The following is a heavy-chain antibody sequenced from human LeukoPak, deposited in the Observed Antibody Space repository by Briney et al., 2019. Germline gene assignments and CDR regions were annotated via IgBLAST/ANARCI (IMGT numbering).Heavy chain of an antibody. CDR3: ARDPYNGAYSEGYYYYYMDV. Sequence: KAGGSLRLSCAASGFTFSSYAMSWARQAPGKGLEWISSITSSSSYTFYADSVKGRFTISRDNAKNSLYLQMNSLRVEDTAIYYCARDPYNGAYSEGYYYYYMDVWGKGTTVTVSS. CDR2: ITSSSSYT. V-gene: IGHV3-21*01. CDR1: GFTFSSYA. J-gene: IGHJ6*03. D-gene: IGHD1-1*01.